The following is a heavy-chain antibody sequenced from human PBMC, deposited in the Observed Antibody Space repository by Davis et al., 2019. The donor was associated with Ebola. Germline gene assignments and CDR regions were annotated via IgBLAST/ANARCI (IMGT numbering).Heavy chain of an antibody. J-gene: IGHJ4*02. CDR2: IYYSGST. CDR3: AAGLYSSGYSFDY. CDR1: GGSISSGGYY. Sequence: MPSETLSLTCTVSGGSISSGGYYWSWIRQHPGKGLEWIGYIYYSGSTNYNPSLKSRVTISVDTSKNQFSLKLSSVTAADTAVYYCAAGLYSSGYSFDYWGQGTLVTVSS. D-gene: IGHD3-22*01. V-gene: IGHV4-61*08.